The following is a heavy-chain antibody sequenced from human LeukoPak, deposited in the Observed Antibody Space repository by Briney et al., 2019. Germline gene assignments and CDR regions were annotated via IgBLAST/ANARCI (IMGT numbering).Heavy chain of an antibody. D-gene: IGHD1-26*01. Sequence: GGTLRLSCAASGFTFSSYGMSWVRQAPGKGLEWVSAISGSGGSTYYADSVKGRFTISRDNSKNTLYLQMNSLRPEDTAVYYCARENSGSYYQFDCWGQGTLVTVSS. CDR1: GFTFSSYG. V-gene: IGHV3-23*01. CDR3: ARENSGSYYQFDC. J-gene: IGHJ4*02. CDR2: ISGSGGST.